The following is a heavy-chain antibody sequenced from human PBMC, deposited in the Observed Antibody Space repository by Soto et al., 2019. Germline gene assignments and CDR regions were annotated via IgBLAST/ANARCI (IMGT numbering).Heavy chain of an antibody. CDR2: INPSGGST. Sequence: QVQLVQSGAEVKKPGASVKVSCKASGYTFTSYYMHWVRQAPGQGLEWMGIINPSGGSTSYAQKFRGRVTMTRDTSTSTVYMELSSLRSEDTAVYYCASTVTLDYYYYYYMDVWGKGTTVTVSS. D-gene: IGHD4-4*01. J-gene: IGHJ6*03. V-gene: IGHV1-46*01. CDR1: GYTFTSYY. CDR3: ASTVTLDYYYYYYMDV.